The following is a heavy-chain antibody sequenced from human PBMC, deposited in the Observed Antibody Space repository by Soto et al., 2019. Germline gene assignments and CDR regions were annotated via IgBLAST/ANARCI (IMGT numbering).Heavy chain of an antibody. D-gene: IGHD3-10*01. CDR1: GFTFSKYA. V-gene: IGHV3-33*01. CDR3: ASVMGSLDGSGSYIGMDV. J-gene: IGHJ6*02. Sequence: GGSLCLSCATSGFTFSKYAMHWVRQAPSKGLKWVAVIWYDGSNKYYADSVQGRFTISRDNSRNTQYVQMNSLRAEDTAVYLCASVMGSLDGSGSYIGMDVWGQGTTVTVS. CDR2: IWYDGSNK.